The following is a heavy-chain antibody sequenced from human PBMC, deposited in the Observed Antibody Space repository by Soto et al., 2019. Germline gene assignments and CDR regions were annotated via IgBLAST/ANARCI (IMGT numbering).Heavy chain of an antibody. CDR1: GFTFTSSA. CDR3: AVSIAVAGTSYFDY. Sequence: SVKVSDKASGFTFTSSAVHWVRQARGQRLEWIGWIVVGSGNTNYAQKFQERVTITRDMSTSTAYMELSSLRSEDTAVYYCAVSIAVAGTSYFDYWGQGTLVTVSS. J-gene: IGHJ4*02. V-gene: IGHV1-58*01. CDR2: IVVGSGNT. D-gene: IGHD6-19*01.